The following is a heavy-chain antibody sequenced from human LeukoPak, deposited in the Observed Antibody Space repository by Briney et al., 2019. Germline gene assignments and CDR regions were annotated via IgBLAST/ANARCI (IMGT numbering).Heavy chain of an antibody. J-gene: IGHJ4*02. Sequence: PGGSLRLSCAASGFTFSSYAMHWVRQAPGKGLEWVAVISYDGSNKYYADSVKGRFTISRDNSKNTLYLQMNSLRAEDTAVYYCAKVDNIVGATTVVGNLDYWGQGTLVTVSS. V-gene: IGHV3-30-3*01. D-gene: IGHD1-26*01. CDR3: AKVDNIVGATTVVGNLDY. CDR2: ISYDGSNK. CDR1: GFTFSSYA.